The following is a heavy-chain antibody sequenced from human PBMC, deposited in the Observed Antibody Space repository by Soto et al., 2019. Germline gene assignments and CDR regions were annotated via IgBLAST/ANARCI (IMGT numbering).Heavy chain of an antibody. Sequence: ASVKVSCKASGYTFTSYDINWVRQATGQGLEWMGWMNPNSGNTGYAQKFQGRVTMTRNTSISTAYMELSSLRSEDTAVYYCARLYDIVVVPAAISPRDAFYIWGQGTMVTVSS. CDR1: GYTFTSYD. CDR3: ARLYDIVVVPAAISPRDAFYI. J-gene: IGHJ3*02. V-gene: IGHV1-8*01. D-gene: IGHD2-2*02. CDR2: MNPNSGNT.